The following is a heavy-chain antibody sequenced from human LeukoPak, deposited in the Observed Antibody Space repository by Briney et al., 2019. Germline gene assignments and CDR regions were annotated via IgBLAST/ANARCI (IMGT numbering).Heavy chain of an antibody. Sequence: PGGSLRLSCAASGFTFNTYAMTWVRQAPGKGLEWVSGISGSGGSTYYADSVKGRFTISRDNSKSTLYLQMSSLRAEDTAVYYCVDGYCDGGRCSSGRYPLDYWGQGTLVTVSS. J-gene: IGHJ4*02. V-gene: IGHV3-23*01. D-gene: IGHD2-15*01. CDR3: VDGYCDGGRCSSGRYPLDY. CDR2: ISGSGGST. CDR1: GFTFNTYA.